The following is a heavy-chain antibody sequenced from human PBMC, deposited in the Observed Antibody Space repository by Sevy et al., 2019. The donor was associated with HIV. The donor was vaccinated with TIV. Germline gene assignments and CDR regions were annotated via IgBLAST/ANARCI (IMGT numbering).Heavy chain of an antibody. Sequence: ASVKVSCKASGYTFTGYYMHWVRQAPGQGLEWMGWINPNSGDTIYIQKFQVRVTMTSDTSISTVYMELTSLTSDDTAMFYCARAQGYYYGSGSLDYWGQGTLVSVSS. V-gene: IGHV1-2*02. CDR2: INPNSGDT. D-gene: IGHD3-10*01. CDR1: GYTFTGYY. J-gene: IGHJ4*02. CDR3: ARAQGYYYGSGSLDY.